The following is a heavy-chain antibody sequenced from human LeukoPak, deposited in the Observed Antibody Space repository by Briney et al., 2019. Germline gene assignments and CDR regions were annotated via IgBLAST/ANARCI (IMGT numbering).Heavy chain of an antibody. Sequence: SETLSLTCTVSGGSISSSSYYWGWIRQPPGKGLEWIGSIYYSGSTYYNPSLKSRVTISVDTSKNQFSLKLSSVTAADTAVYYCARADYDFWSGYYRTFDYWGQGTLVTVSS. CDR1: GGSISSSSYY. D-gene: IGHD3-3*01. V-gene: IGHV4-39*01. CDR2: IYYSGST. J-gene: IGHJ4*02. CDR3: ARADYDFWSGYYRTFDY.